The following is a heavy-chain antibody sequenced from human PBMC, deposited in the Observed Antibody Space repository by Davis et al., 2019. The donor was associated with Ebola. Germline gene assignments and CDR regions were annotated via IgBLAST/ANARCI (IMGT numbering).Heavy chain of an antibody. CDR1: GFTFSNYW. J-gene: IGHJ4*02. Sequence: HTGGSLRLSCTASGFTFSNYWMHWVRQTPGKGLVWVSRINSDESTTTYADSVKGRFTISRDNSKNTLFLQMNTLRAEDAAVYYCAGGTRSGWHLEYWGQGTLVTVSS. CDR2: INSDESTT. V-gene: IGHV3-74*01. D-gene: IGHD6-19*01. CDR3: AGGTRSGWHLEY.